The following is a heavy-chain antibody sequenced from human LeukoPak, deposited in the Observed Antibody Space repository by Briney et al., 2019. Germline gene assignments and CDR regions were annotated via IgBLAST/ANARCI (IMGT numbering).Heavy chain of an antibody. CDR1: GDSISSDDYS. Sequence: PSETLSLTCTVSGDSISSDDYSWNWIRQPAGKGLEWIGRVGRLYTSGYTDYNPSLKSRVTISVDTSKNQFSLKLSSVTAADTAVYYCARQPELGDCCNTHFDYWGQGTLVTGSS. CDR3: ARQPELGDCCNTHFDY. J-gene: IGHJ4*02. CDR2: LYTSGYT. D-gene: IGHD2-21*02. V-gene: IGHV4-61*02.